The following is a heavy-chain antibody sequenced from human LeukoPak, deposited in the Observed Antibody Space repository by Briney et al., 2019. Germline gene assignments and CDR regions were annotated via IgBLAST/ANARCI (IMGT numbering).Heavy chain of an antibody. CDR2: ISISGSNA. CDR1: ELTFNTYA. J-gene: IGHJ4*02. V-gene: IGHV3-23*01. Sequence: GGSLRLSCAASELTFNTYAMSWVRQAPGKGLEWVAVISISGSNAYYADSVKGRFTISRDNSKKMLYLQMNSLRAEDTAVYYCATGGRWLPNCDHWGQGTLVTVSS. CDR3: ATGGRWLPNCDH. D-gene: IGHD6-19*01.